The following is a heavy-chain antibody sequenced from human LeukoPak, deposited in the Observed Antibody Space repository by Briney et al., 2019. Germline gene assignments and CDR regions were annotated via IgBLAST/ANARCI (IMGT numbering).Heavy chain of an antibody. CDR2: IYYSGST. V-gene: IGHV4-31*03. J-gene: IGHJ1*01. CDR3: ARGDFYDGKEYLQH. Sequence: SETLSLTCTVSGGSISSGGYYWSWIRQHPGKGLEWIGYIYYSGSTYYNPSLKSRVTISVDTSKNQFSLKLSSVTAADTAVYYCARGDFYDGKEYLQHWGQGTLVIVSS. CDR1: GGSISSGGYY. D-gene: IGHD4-23*01.